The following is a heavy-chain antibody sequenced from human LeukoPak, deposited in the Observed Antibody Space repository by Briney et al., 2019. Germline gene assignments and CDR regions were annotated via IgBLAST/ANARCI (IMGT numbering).Heavy chain of an antibody. J-gene: IGHJ4*02. D-gene: IGHD6-19*01. Sequence: GGSLRLSCAVPGFIVSRNDMAWVRQAPGKGLQWVSVLYTDGKTFYEDSMKGRFTISRDNSKNTLNLQINNLRDDDTAVYYCARAVAGLYFDYWGQGILVTVSS. V-gene: IGHV3-53*01. CDR2: LYTDGKT. CDR1: GFIVSRND. CDR3: ARAVAGLYFDY.